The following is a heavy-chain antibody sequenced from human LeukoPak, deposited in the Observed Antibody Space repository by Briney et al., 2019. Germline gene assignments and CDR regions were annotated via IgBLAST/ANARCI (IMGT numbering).Heavy chain of an antibody. J-gene: IGHJ4*02. D-gene: IGHD3-22*01. Sequence: GGSLRLSCAASGFTFSSYSMNWVRQAPGKGLEWDSSISSSSSYIYYADSVKGRFTISRDNAKNSLYLQMNSLRAEDTAVYYCARDWDTYYYDSSGWFFDYWGQGTLVTVSS. CDR3: ARDWDTYYYDSSGWFFDY. CDR2: ISSSSSYI. V-gene: IGHV3-21*01. CDR1: GFTFSSYS.